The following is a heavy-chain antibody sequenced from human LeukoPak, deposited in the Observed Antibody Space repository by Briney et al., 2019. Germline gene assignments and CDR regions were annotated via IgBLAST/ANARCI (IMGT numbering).Heavy chain of an antibody. CDR3: AKARSGYDRGYYYYGMDV. J-gene: IGHJ6*02. Sequence: PGGSLRLSCAASGFTFSSYAMSWVRQAPGKGLEWVSAISGSGGSTYYADSVKGRFTISRDNSKNTLYLQMNSLRAEDTAVYYCAKARSGYDRGYYYYGMDVWGQGTTDTVSS. CDR2: ISGSGGST. D-gene: IGHD5-12*01. CDR1: GFTFSSYA. V-gene: IGHV3-23*01.